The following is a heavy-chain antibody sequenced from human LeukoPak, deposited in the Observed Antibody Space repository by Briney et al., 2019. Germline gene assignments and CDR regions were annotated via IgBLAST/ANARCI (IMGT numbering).Heavy chain of an antibody. D-gene: IGHD5-12*01. CDR1: GFSFNSYA. J-gene: IGHJ4*02. V-gene: IGHV3-23*01. CDR3: AKGGYDYIEVAYFDL. Sequence: PGGSLRLSCAASGFSFNSYAMSWVRQAPGKGLEWVSIIIASSGATFYADSVKGRFTISRDTSKNTLYLQLNSLRLEDTAVYYCAKGGYDYIEVAYFDLWGQGTLVTVSS. CDR2: IIASSGAT.